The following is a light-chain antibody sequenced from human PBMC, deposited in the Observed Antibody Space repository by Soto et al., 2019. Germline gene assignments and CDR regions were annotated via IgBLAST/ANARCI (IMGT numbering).Light chain of an antibody. CDR2: DND. CDR3: HSYDSSLSDVL. V-gene: IGLV1-40*01. J-gene: IGLJ2*01. CDR1: SSNIGAGHH. Sequence: QAVVTQPPSVSGAPGQRVTVSCTGSSSNIGAGHHVHWYQQLPGTAPKLLIFDNDNRPSGVPDRFSGSKSGTSASLAISGLHAEDEAEYYCHSYDSSLSDVLFGGGTKVTVL.